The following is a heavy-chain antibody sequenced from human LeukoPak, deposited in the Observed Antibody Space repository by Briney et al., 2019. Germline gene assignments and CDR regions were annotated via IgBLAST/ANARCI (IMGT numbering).Heavy chain of an antibody. D-gene: IGHD6-19*01. CDR2: MNPNSGNT. CDR3: ARVTSQWLVVYYYYYMDV. CDR1: GYTFTSYD. V-gene: IGHV1-8*01. Sequence: ASVKVSCKAHGYTFTSYDIKWVRQASGQGLEWMGWMNPNSGNTGYTQKFQGRVTMTRNTSIRTAYMELSSLRSEGTAVYYCARVTSQWLVVYYYYYMDVWGKGTTVTVSS. J-gene: IGHJ6*03.